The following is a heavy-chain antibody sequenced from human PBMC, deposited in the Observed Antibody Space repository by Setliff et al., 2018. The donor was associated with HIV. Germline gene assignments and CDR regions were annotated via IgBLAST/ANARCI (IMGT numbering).Heavy chain of an antibody. CDR1: GDSLNTYY. D-gene: IGHD3-3*01. J-gene: IGHJ4*02. CDR2: IYASGKT. V-gene: IGHV4-4*07. Sequence: ETLSLTCNVSGDSLNTYYWSWIRQSGGKGLEWIGRIYASGKTTFNPFLKSRVRMSVDTSKNQFSLKLTSVTASDTAVYYCARGNNDLESFDYWGQGALGTVSS. CDR3: ARGNNDLESFDY.